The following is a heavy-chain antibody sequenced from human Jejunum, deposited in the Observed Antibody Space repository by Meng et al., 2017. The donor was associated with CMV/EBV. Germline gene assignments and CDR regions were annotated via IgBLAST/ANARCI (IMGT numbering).Heavy chain of an antibody. CDR2: RYHSGNT. CDR1: Y. CDR3: ARDPWSQVEQRWGHYFDS. J-gene: IGHJ4*02. V-gene: IGHV4-39*07. D-gene: IGHD1/OR15-1a*01. Sequence: YWGWIRRTPGKELEWIGTRYHSGNTYYNSSLKSRVTVSVDTSKNQVSLNLRSVTAADTAVYYYARDPWSQVEQRWGHYFDSWGQGTRVTVSS.